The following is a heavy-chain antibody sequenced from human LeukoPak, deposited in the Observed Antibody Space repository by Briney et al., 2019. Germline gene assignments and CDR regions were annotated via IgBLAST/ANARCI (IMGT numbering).Heavy chain of an antibody. V-gene: IGHV3-23*01. J-gene: IGHJ4*02. D-gene: IGHD1-26*01. CDR1: GFTFSSYA. CDR3: AKDRGEGSYNDY. CDR2: ISGSGGST. Sequence: GGSLRLSCAASGFTFSSYAMSWVRQAPGKGLERVSAISGSGGSTYYADSVKGRFTISRDNSKNTLYLQMNSLRAEDTAVYYCAKDRGEGSYNDYWGQGTLVTVSS.